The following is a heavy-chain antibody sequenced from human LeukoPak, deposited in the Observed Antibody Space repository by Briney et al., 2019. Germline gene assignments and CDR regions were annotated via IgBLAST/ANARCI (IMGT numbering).Heavy chain of an antibody. D-gene: IGHD3-22*01. V-gene: IGHV3-49*04. CDR2: IRSKTYGGTT. CDR1: GFTFGDYA. J-gene: IGHJ4*02. Sequence: GGSLRLSCTASGFTFGDYAMTWVRQAPGKGLEWVGFIRSKTYGGTTEYAASVKGRFTISRDDSKSIAYLQMNSLKTEDTAVYYCARDRSYGRDYYDSSGYYSFGVWDYWGQGTLVTVSS. CDR3: ARDRSYGRDYYDSSGYYSFGVWDY.